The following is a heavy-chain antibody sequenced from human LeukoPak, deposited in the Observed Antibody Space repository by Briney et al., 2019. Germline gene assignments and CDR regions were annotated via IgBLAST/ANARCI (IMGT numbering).Heavy chain of an antibody. D-gene: IGHD3-16*02. V-gene: IGHV3-33*01. CDR2: IWYDGSNK. CDR1: GFTFSSYG. CDR3: ARRATTFGGVIVNDYYYGMDV. J-gene: IGHJ6*04. Sequence: GGSLRLSCAASGFTFSSYGMHWVRQAPGKGLEWVAVIWYDGSNKYYADSVKGRFTISRDNSKNTLYLQMNSLRAEDTAVYYCARRATTFGGVIVNDYYYGMDVWGKGTTVTVSS.